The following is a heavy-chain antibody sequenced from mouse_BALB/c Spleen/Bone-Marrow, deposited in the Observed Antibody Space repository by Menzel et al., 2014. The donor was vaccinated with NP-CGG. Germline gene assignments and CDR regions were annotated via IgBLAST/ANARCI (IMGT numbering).Heavy chain of an antibody. CDR1: GFNITDTY. D-gene: IGHD1-1*01. CDR3: TRYYYGYYFDY. Sequence: VQLQQSGAELVKPGASVKLSCTASGFNITDTYMHWVKQRPEQGLEWIGRIDPANGNTKYDPKFQGKATITADTSSNTAYLQLSILTSEDTAVYYCTRYYYGYYFDYWGQGTTLTVSS. J-gene: IGHJ2*01. CDR2: IDPANGNT. V-gene: IGHV14-3*02.